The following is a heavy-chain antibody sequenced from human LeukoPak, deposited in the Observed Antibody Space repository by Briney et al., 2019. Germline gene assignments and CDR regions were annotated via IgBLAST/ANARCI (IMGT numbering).Heavy chain of an antibody. CDR2: IWSDGSDK. CDR1: RFTFSHYG. J-gene: IGHJ1*01. D-gene: IGHD4-11*01. Sequence: GGSLRLSCAASRFTFSHYGMHWVRQAPGAGLEWVAVIWSDGSDKYYAESVKGRFTISRDNSKNSLFLQMSSLRAEDTAVYYCAKDAQRGFDYSNSLQNWGQGILVTVSS. CDR3: AKDAQRGFDYSNSLQN. V-gene: IGHV3-33*03.